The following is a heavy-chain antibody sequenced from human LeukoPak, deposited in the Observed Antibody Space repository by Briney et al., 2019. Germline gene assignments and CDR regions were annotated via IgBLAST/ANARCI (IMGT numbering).Heavy chain of an antibody. Sequence: ASVKVCCKASGYTFTSYYMQWVRQAPGQGLEWMGIINPSGGSTSYAQKFQGRVTMTRDTSTSTVYMELSSLRSEDTAVYYCARGGFAGFLPDSSGYYYSGWGQGTLVTVSS. CDR2: INPSGGST. CDR1: GYTFTSYY. D-gene: IGHD3-22*01. CDR3: ARGGFAGFLPDSSGYYYSG. J-gene: IGHJ4*02. V-gene: IGHV1-46*01.